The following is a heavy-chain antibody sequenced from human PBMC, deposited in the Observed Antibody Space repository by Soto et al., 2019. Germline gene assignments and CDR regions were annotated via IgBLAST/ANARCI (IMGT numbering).Heavy chain of an antibody. Sequence: QVQLQESGPGLVKPSGTLSLTCAVSGGSISSSNWWSWVRQPPGKGLEWIGEIYHSGSTNYNPSLKSRVTISVDKSKNQFSLKLSSVTAADTAVYYCARDRLLGGSGSYSRGLAIDYWGQGTLVTVSS. CDR3: ARDRLLGGSGSYSRGLAIDY. D-gene: IGHD3-10*01. V-gene: IGHV4-4*02. CDR2: IYHSGST. J-gene: IGHJ4*02. CDR1: GGSISSSNW.